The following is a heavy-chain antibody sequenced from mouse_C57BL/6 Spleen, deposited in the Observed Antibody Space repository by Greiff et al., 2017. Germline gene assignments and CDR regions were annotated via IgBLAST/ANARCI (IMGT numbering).Heavy chain of an antibody. J-gene: IGHJ4*01. CDR2: INPYNGGT. D-gene: IGHD5-1*01. CDR3: ARRSNYAMDY. Sequence: EVQLQQSGPELVKPGASVKISCKASGYTFTDYYMNWVKQSHGKSLEWIGVINPYNGGTSYNQKFKGKATLTVDKSSSTAYMELNSLTSEDSAVYYCARRSNYAMDYWGQGTSVTVSS. CDR1: GYTFTDYY. V-gene: IGHV1-19*01.